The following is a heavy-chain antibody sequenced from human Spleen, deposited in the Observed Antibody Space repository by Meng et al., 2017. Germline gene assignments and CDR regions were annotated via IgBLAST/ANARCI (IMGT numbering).Heavy chain of an antibody. J-gene: IGHJ4*02. V-gene: IGHV4/OR15-8*02. D-gene: IGHD6-19*01. CDR3: ASWIYSCGWQ. CDR2: IYHGGDT. Sequence: QVQQQGSGPGLVKPSGTLSLTCVFSGGSISSIDWWSWVRQPPGKGLEWIGEIYHGGDTNYNPSLKSRVTIAIDKSKNQFSLKLSSVTAADTAVYYCASWIYSCGWQWGQGALVTVSS. CDR1: GGSISSIDW.